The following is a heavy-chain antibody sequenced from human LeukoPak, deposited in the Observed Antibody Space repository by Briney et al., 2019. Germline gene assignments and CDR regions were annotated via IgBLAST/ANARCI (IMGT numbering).Heavy chain of an antibody. V-gene: IGHV4-34*01. J-gene: IGHJ5*02. CDR3: ARGHDYGDYSVGWFAP. Sequence: MTSETLSLTCAVYGGSFSGYYWSWIRQPPGKGLEWIGEINHGGSTNYNPSLKSRVTILVDTSKKQFSLNLKSVTAADTAVYYCARGHDYGDYSVGWFAPWGQGTLVTVSS. CDR2: INHGGST. D-gene: IGHD4-17*01. CDR1: GGSFSGYY.